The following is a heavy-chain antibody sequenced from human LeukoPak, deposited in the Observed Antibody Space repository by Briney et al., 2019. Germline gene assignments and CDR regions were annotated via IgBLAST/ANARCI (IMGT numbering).Heavy chain of an antibody. CDR2: SDWDDDK. CDR1: GFSLTTSGMC. J-gene: IGHJ4*02. V-gene: IGHV2-70*11. D-gene: IGHD1-7*01. Sequence: SGPALVKPTQTLTLTCTLSGFSLTTSGMCMSWIGQPEGTALEWLERSDWDDDKYYSTSLKTRLTISKATSKNQVVLTITNRDPEDTATYYGARGELELPDYWGQGTLVTVSS. CDR3: ARGELELPDY.